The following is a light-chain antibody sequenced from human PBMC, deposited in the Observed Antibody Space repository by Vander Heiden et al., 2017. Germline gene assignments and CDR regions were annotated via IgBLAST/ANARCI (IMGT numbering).Light chain of an antibody. CDR2: KDR. CDR3: QSADSSGTYGV. Sequence: SSELPPHPPLSVSPGRTAGTTSSGAALPKQYAYWYRQKLGQAPVLVRYKDRERPAGIPERFSGASSGTTVTLTIGGVQAEDEADYYCQSADSSGTYGVFGGGTKLTVL. CDR1: ALPKQY. V-gene: IGLV3-25*03. J-gene: IGLJ2*01.